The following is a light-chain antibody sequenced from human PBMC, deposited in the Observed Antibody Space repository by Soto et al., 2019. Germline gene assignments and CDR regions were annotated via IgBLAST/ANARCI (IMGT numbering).Light chain of an antibody. CDR1: SSDVGGYNY. J-gene: IGLJ2*01. CDR2: EVS. Sequence: QSALTQPASVSGSAGESITISCTGTSSDVGGYNYVSWYQQHPGKAPKLMIYEVSNRPSGVSNRFSGSKSGNTASLTISGLQAEDEADYYCSSYTSSSTYVFGGGTKLTV. V-gene: IGLV2-14*01. CDR3: SSYTSSSTYV.